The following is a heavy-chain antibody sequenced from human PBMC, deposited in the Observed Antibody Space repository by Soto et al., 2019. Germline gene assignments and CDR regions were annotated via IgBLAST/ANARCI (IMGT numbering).Heavy chain of an antibody. D-gene: IGHD2-8*02. Sequence: EVQLVESGGGLVQPGGSLRLSCAASGFTGSSFWIHWFRQAPGKGLVWVSRINSDGSNTRYADSVKGRFTISRDNAKNTLYLQMNSLRVEDTAVYYCARDLVAKDAFDLWGQGTMVTVSS. CDR2: INSDGSNT. CDR1: GFTGSSFW. V-gene: IGHV3-74*01. J-gene: IGHJ3*01. CDR3: ARDLVAKDAFDL.